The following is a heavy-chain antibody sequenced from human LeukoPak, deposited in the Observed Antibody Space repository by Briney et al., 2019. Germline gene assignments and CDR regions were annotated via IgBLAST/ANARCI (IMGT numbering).Heavy chain of an antibody. V-gene: IGHV1-24*01. CDR1: GYTFTGYY. CDR3: ATDTESYGYLLGY. Sequence: GASVKVSCKASGYTFTGYYMHWVRQAPGKGLEWMGGFDPEDGETIYAQKFQGRVTMTEDTSTDTAYMELSSLRSEDTAVYYCATDTESYGYLLGYWGQGTLVTVSS. J-gene: IGHJ4*02. CDR2: FDPEDGET. D-gene: IGHD5-18*01.